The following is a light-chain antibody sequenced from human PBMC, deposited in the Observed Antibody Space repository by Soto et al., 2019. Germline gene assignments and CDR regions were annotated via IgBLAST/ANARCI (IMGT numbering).Light chain of an antibody. CDR1: QRISSY. Sequence: DIQMTKSPSSLSASVGDSVTITCRASQRISSYLNWYQQKPWKAPKLLIYAAFILQSGAPSRFSGSGSWTDFTLTISTLQPEDFATYYCQQSYSTPLTLGQGTKVEIK. CDR3: QQSYSTPLT. V-gene: IGKV1-39*01. J-gene: IGKJ1*01. CDR2: AAF.